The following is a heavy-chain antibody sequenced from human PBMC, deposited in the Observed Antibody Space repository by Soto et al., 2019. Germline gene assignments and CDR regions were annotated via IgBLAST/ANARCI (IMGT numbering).Heavy chain of an antibody. CDR3: AREDFYYLIDS. V-gene: IGHV3-74*01. D-gene: IGHD1-26*01. Sequence: GGSLRLSCAASGFTFSSYWMHWVRQAPGKGLVWVSLINSDGSSTRYADSVKGRFTISRDNAKNTLYLQMNSLRAEDTAVYYCAREDFYYLIDSWGQGPLVTVSS. CDR1: GFTFSSYW. J-gene: IGHJ4*02. CDR2: INSDGSST.